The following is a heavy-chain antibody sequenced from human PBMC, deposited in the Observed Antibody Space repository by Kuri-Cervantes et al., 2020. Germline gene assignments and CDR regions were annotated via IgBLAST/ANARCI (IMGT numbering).Heavy chain of an antibody. D-gene: IGHD4-23*01. CDR1: GFTFSSYG. V-gene: IGHV3-30*03. CDR2: ISYDGSSK. J-gene: IGHJ4*02. Sequence: GESLKISCAASGFTFSSYGMHWVRQAPGKGLEWMAIISYDGSSKYYADSVKGRFTISRDNSKNTLSLQMNSLRAEDTAVYYCARDGSTVVRGLDYWGQGTLVTVSS. CDR3: ARDGSTVVRGLDY.